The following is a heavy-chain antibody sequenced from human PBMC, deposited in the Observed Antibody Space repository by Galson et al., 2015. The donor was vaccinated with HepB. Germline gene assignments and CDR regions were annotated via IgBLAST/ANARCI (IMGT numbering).Heavy chain of an antibody. V-gene: IGHV6-1*01. CDR3: VRGFFYTGMDV. J-gene: IGHJ6*02. D-gene: IGHD2-8*02. CDR2: TYYRSKWYN. Sequence: PSRGLEWLGRTYYRSKWYNEYAVSVRGRIIVNPDTSKNQFSLRLNSVTPEDTAVYYCVRGFFYTGMDVWGQGTTVTVSS.